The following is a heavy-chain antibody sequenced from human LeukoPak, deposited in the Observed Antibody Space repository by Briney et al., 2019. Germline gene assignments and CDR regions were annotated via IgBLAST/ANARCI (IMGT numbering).Heavy chain of an antibody. CDR3: ARVMGTIAAAGIGDNWFDP. Sequence: ASVKVSCKASGYTFTSYGISWVRQAPGQGLEWMGWISAYNGNTNYAQKLQGRVTMTTDTSTSTADMELRSLRSDDTAVYYCARVMGTIAAAGIGDNWFDPWGQGTLVTVSS. V-gene: IGHV1-18*01. J-gene: IGHJ5*02. D-gene: IGHD6-13*01. CDR2: ISAYNGNT. CDR1: GYTFTSYG.